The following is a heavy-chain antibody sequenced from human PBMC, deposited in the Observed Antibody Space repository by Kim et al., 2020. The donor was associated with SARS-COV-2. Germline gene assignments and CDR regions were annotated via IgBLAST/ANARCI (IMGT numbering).Heavy chain of an antibody. Sequence: GGSLRLSCAASGFTLNDHFMVWVRQAPGQGLEWVGRSRNKAKSYTAEYAASGRGRFTIVRDDSTNSLYLQMSSLKTEDTAVYYCARDRLHSSISDYSGMDVWGPGTTVTVSS. CDR2: SRNKAKSYTA. D-gene: IGHD6-6*01. CDR3: ARDRLHSSISDYSGMDV. V-gene: IGHV3-72*01. CDR1: GFTLNDHF. J-gene: IGHJ6*02.